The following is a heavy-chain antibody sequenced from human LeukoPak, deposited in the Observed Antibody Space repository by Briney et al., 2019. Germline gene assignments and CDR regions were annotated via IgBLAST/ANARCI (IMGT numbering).Heavy chain of an antibody. D-gene: IGHD3-10*01. CDR3: AKSSYGSESYYGPNFDY. CDR2: ISGSGGST. J-gene: IGHJ4*02. Sequence: GGSLRLSCAASGFIFSNAMSWVRQPPGKGLEWVSAISGSGGSTYYADSVKGRFTISRDNSKNTLYLQMNSLRAEDTAVYYCAKSSYGSESYYGPNFDYWGQGTLVTVS. V-gene: IGHV3-23*01. CDR1: GFIFSNA.